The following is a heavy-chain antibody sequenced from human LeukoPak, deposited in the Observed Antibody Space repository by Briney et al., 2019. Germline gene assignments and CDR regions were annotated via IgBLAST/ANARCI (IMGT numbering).Heavy chain of an antibody. CDR2: IKSKTDGGTT. Sequence: GGSLRLSCAASGFTFNNGWMSWVRQAPGKGLEWVGRIKSKTDGGTTDYAAPVKGRFTISRDDSKNTLYLQMNSLKAEDTAMYYCTTGYSGYNYYYYFYMDVWGKGTTVTVSS. CDR3: TTGYSGYNYYYYFYMDV. D-gene: IGHD5-12*01. J-gene: IGHJ6*03. V-gene: IGHV3-15*01. CDR1: GFTFNNGW.